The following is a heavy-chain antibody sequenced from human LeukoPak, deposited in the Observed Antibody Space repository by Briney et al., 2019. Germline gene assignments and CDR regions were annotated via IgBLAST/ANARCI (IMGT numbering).Heavy chain of an antibody. CDR1: GITFRNTW. J-gene: IGHJ2*01. D-gene: IGHD3-10*01. V-gene: IGHV3-15*01. Sequence: GGSLRLSCVASGITFRNTWMSWVRQTPGKGLEWVGRIKRKTDGGTIDYAAPVKGRFAISRDDSKNTLYLQMNNLKTDDTGVYYCTTGHYGSGSYYVFRWYFDLWGRGTLVTVSS. CDR3: TTGHYGSGSYYVFRWYFDL. CDR2: IKRKTDGGTI.